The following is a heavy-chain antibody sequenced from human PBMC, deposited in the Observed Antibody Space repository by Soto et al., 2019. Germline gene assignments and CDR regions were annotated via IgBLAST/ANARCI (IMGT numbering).Heavy chain of an antibody. J-gene: IGHJ6*03. Sequence: SVKVSCKASGGTFSSYAISWVRQAPGQGLEWMGGIIPIFGTANYAQKFQGRVTITADESTSTAYMELSSLRSEDTAVYYCARVGDSLVVPAAIPAYYYMDVWGKGTTVTVSS. CDR1: GGTFSSYA. D-gene: IGHD2-2*01. CDR3: ARVGDSLVVPAAIPAYYYMDV. V-gene: IGHV1-69*13. CDR2: IIPIFGTA.